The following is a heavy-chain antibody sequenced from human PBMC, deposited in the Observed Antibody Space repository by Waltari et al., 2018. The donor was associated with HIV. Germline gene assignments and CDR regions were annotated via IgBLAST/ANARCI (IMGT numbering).Heavy chain of an antibody. D-gene: IGHD2-2*01. J-gene: IGHJ3*02. CDR2: ITGSGGTT. CDR1: GFTSSSHA. CDR3: ASRYDSDAFDI. Sequence: EVQLLESGGGLVQPGGSLRLSCAASGFTSSSHAMTWVRQAPGKGLEWVSAITGSGGTTYHADTVKGRFTISRDNSKNTLYLQMNSLRAEDTAVYYCASRYDSDAFDIWGQGTMVTVSS. V-gene: IGHV3-23*01.